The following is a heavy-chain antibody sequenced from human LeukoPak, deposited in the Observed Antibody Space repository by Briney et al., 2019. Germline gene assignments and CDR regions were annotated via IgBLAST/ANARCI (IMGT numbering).Heavy chain of an antibody. CDR2: INHSGST. D-gene: IGHD4-17*01. CDR3: ARLTTVSPGWYFDL. Sequence: PSETLSLTCAVYGGSFSGYYWRWIRQPPGKGLEWIGEINHSGSTNYNPSLKSRVTISVDTSKKQFSLKLSSVTAADTAVYYCARLTTVSPGWYFDLWGRGTLVTVSS. J-gene: IGHJ2*01. CDR1: GGSFSGYY. V-gene: IGHV4-34*01.